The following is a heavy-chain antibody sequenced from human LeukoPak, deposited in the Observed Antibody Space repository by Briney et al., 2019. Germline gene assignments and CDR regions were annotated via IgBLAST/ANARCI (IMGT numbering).Heavy chain of an antibody. J-gene: IGHJ4*02. CDR1: DGSISSYY. CDR3: ARVDGYSSSWYVDY. CDR2: IYYSGST. V-gene: IGHV4-59*01. D-gene: IGHD6-13*01. Sequence: AETLSLTCTVSDGSISSYYWSWIRQPPGKGLEWIGYIYYSGSTNYNPSLKSRVTTSVDTSKNQFSLKLSSVTAADTAVYYCARVDGYSSSWYVDYWGQGTLVTVSS.